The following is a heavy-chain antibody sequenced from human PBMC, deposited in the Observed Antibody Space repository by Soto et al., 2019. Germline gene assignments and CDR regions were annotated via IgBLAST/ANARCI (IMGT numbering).Heavy chain of an antibody. J-gene: IGHJ5*02. CDR2: MNPNSGNT. CDR1: GYTFTSYD. CDR3: ARGLSRITMIVVVYNWFDP. D-gene: IGHD3-22*01. Sequence: ASVKVSCKASGYTFTSYDINWVRQATGQGLEWMGWMNPNSGNTGYAQKFQGRVTMTRNTSISTAYMELSSLRSEDTAVYYCARGLSRITMIVVVYNWFDPWGQGTLVTVSS. V-gene: IGHV1-8*01.